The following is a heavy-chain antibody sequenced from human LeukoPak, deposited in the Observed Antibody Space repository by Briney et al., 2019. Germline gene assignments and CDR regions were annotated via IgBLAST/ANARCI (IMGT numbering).Heavy chain of an antibody. CDR1: GDSVSSNSAA. Sequence: SQTLSLTCAISGDSVSSNSAAWNWIRQSPSRGLEWLGRTYYRSKWYNDYAVSVKSRITINPDTSKNQFSLQLNSVTPEDTAVYYCARDPQWERDGYCSSTSCRPLPHALDYWGQGTLVTVSS. CDR2: TYYRSKWYN. V-gene: IGHV6-1*01. CDR3: ARDPQWERDGYCSSTSCRPLPHALDY. J-gene: IGHJ4*02. D-gene: IGHD2-2*01.